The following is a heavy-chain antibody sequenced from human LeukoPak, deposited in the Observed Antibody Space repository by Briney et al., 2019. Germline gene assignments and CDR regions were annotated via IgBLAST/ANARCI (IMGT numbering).Heavy chain of an antibody. J-gene: IGHJ4*02. V-gene: IGHV3-15*01. CDR3: TTPALAYGVVYDY. CDR2: IKSKTDGGTT. D-gene: IGHD4-17*01. CDR1: GFTFNSYW. Sequence: GGSLRLSCVASGFTFNSYWMSWVRQAPGKGLEWVGRIKSKTDGGTTDHAAPVKGRFTISRDDSKNTLYLQMNSLKTEDTAVYYCTTPALAYGVVYDYWGQGTLVTVSS.